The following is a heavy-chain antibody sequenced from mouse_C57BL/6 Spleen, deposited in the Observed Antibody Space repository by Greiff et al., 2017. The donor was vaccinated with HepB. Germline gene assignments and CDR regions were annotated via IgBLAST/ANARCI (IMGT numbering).Heavy chain of an antibody. J-gene: IGHJ1*03. V-gene: IGHV2-2*01. D-gene: IGHD2-4*01. CDR3: ARNRGLRLYWYFDV. CDR1: GFSLTSYG. Sequence: VMLVESGPGLVQPSQSLSITCTVSGFSLTSYGVHWVRQSPGKGLEWLGVIWSGGSTDYNAAFISRLSISKDNSKSQVFFNMNSLQADDTAIYYCARNRGLRLYWYFDVWGTGTTVTVSS. CDR2: IWSGGST.